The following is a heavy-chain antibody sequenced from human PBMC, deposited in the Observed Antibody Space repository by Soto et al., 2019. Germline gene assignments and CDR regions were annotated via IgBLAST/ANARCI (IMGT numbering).Heavy chain of an antibody. CDR1: GYNFANYW. J-gene: IGHJ3*02. Sequence: PGESLKISCESSGYNFANYWIGWVSQVPGKGLEWVAIIYPSDSRTIYSPSFQGQVTISADKSISTAYLQWTSLKASDTAMYYCARLSRVGYNGKHNAFDIWVQGTMVTVSS. D-gene: IGHD5-12*01. V-gene: IGHV5-51*01. CDR2: IYPSDSRT. CDR3: ARLSRVGYNGKHNAFDI.